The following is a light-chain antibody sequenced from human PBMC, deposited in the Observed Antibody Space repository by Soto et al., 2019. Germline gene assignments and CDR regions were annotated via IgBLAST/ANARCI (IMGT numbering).Light chain of an antibody. CDR1: QSLVYRDGNTY. CDR3: MQGSHWPYT. V-gene: IGKV2-30*01. Sequence: VVMTQSPMSLPVTLGQPASISCTSSQSLVYRDGNTYLNWFHQRPGQPPRRLIYKVSNRDSGVPDRFSGSVSASDFTLKISRVAAEDVGLYYCMQGSHWPYTFGQGTKLEIK. J-gene: IGKJ2*01. CDR2: KVS.